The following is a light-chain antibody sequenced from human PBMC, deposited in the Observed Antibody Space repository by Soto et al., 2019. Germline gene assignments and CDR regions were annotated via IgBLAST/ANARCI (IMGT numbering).Light chain of an antibody. CDR1: QSVSSGY. CDR2: GAS. CDR3: QQYSSSPSIT. V-gene: IGKV3-20*01. J-gene: IGKJ5*01. Sequence: EIVMTQSPATLPVSPGERATLSCRASQSVSSGYLAWYQQKPGQAPRLLXYGASTRATGIPDRFSGSGSGTDFTLTISRLEPEDFAVYYCQQYSSSPSITFGQGTRLEIK.